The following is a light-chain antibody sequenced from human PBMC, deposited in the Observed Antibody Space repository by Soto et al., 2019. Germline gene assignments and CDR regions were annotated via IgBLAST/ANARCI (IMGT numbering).Light chain of an antibody. V-gene: IGLV2-14*01. J-gene: IGLJ1*01. CDR3: SSYTSSNTL. Sequence: SALTQPASLSGSPGQSITSSCTGTSGDVGGYNYVCWYQQHPGKAPKLMIYDVSNRPSGVSNRFSGSKSGNTASLTISGLQAEDEADYYCSSYTSSNTLFGTGTKVTVL. CDR2: DVS. CDR1: SGDVGGYNY.